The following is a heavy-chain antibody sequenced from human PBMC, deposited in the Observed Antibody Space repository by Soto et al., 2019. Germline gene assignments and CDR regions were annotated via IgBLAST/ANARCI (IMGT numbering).Heavy chain of an antibody. V-gene: IGHV4-34*01. D-gene: IGHD2-8*02. CDR2: INHSGST. CDR3: AGSTGPFDY. CDR1: GGSFSGYY. J-gene: IGHJ4*02. Sequence: QVQLQQWGAGLLKPSETLSLTCAVYGGSFSGYYWSWIRQPPGKGLEWIGEINHSGSTNYNPSLKRRVTRSVATSRNQFSLTLSSVTAADTAVYYCAGSTGPFDYWGQGTLVTVSS.